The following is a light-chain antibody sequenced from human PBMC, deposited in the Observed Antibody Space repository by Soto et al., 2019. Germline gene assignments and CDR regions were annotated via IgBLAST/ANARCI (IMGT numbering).Light chain of an antibody. CDR1: QSLSIN. Sequence: EMVMTQSPGTLSVSPGEAATLSCRASQSLSINLAWYQQKPGQAPRLLIYDASTRATGIPARFSGSGSGTEFTLAISSLQSEDSAVYYCQQYNYQGTFGQGTKVEIK. CDR3: QQYNYQGT. V-gene: IGKV3-15*01. CDR2: DAS. J-gene: IGKJ1*01.